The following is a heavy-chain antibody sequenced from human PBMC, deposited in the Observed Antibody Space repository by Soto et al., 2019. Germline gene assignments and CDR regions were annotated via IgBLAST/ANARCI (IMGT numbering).Heavy chain of an antibody. CDR3: VKGEYYYDSGAYYPFDY. V-gene: IGHV3-23*01. J-gene: IGHJ4*02. Sequence: HPGGSLRLSCAASGFTFSSYAMSWVRQTPGKGLEWVSTLSGSGGTTYYADSVKGQFTISRDNSKNTLYLQMNSLRAEDTAVYYCVKGEYYYDSGAYYPFDYWGQGTLVTVS. CDR2: LSGSGGTT. D-gene: IGHD3-22*01. CDR1: GFTFSSYA.